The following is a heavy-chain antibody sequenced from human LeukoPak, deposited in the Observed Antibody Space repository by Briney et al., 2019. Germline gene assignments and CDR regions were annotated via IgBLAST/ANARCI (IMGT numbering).Heavy chain of an antibody. V-gene: IGHV3-30*03. CDR3: ARSQVPAYYYDSSGSTRGPHAFDI. CDR1: GFTFSSYG. Sequence: GGSLRLSCAASGFTFSSYGMHWVRQAPGKGLEWVAVISYDGSNKYYADSVKGRFTISGDNSKNTLYLQMGSLRAEDMAVYYCARSQVPAYYYDSSGSTRGPHAFDIWGQGTMVTVSS. D-gene: IGHD3-22*01. J-gene: IGHJ3*02. CDR2: ISYDGSNK.